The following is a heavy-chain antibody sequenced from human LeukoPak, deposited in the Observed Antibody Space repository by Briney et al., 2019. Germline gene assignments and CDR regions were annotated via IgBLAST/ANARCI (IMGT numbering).Heavy chain of an antibody. CDR3: ARAPSGWSDYWYFDL. J-gene: IGHJ2*01. D-gene: IGHD6-19*01. V-gene: IGHV3-23*01. CDR1: GFTFSNYA. CDR2: ISLSGGST. Sequence: GGSLRLSCAASGFTFSNYAMSWVRQAPGKGLEWVSGISLSGGSTHYADSVKGRFTISRDNSKNTLFLQMNSLRAEDTAVYYCARAPSGWSDYWYFDLWGRGTLVTVSS.